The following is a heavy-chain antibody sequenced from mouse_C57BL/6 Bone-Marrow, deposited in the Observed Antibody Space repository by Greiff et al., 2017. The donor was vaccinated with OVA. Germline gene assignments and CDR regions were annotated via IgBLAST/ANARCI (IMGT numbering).Heavy chain of an antibody. CDR2: ISSGGSYT. D-gene: IGHD2-3*01. J-gene: IGHJ4*01. V-gene: IGHV5-6*01. CDR3: ARPPLLYGGYYVGVYYAMDY. Sequence: EVKLVESGGDLVKPGGSLKLSCAASGFTFSSYGMSWVRQTPDKRLEWVATISSGGSYTYYPDSVKGRFTISRDNAKNTLYLQMSSLKSEDTAMYYCARPPLLYGGYYVGVYYAMDYWGQGTSVTVSS. CDR1: GFTFSSYG.